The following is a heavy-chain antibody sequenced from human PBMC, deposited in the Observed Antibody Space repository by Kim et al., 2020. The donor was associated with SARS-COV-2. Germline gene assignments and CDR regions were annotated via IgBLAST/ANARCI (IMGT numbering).Heavy chain of an antibody. J-gene: IGHJ4*02. Sequence: SVKVSCKASGGTFSSYAISWVRQAPGQGLEWMGGIIPIFGTANYAQKFQGRVTITADESTSTAYMELSSLRSEDTAVYYCARAVESGYYSIDYWGQGTLVTVSS. D-gene: IGHD3-22*01. CDR1: GGTFSSYA. CDR3: ARAVESGYYSIDY. CDR2: IIPIFGTA. V-gene: IGHV1-69*13.